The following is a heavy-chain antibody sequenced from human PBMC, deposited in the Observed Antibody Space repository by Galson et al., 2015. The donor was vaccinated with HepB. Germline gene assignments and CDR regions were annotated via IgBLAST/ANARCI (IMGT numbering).Heavy chain of an antibody. V-gene: IGHV1-69*10. Sequence: SVKVSCKASGGTFSNYPINWVRQAPGQGLEWMGLILPILGLTKYTQRFRGRVTITADESTSAAYMELNSLRSEDTAVYYCARFMGPSPTWGQGTLVTVSS. CDR2: ILPILGLT. CDR1: GGTFSNYP. D-gene: IGHD3-10*01. CDR3: ARFMGPSPT. J-gene: IGHJ4*02.